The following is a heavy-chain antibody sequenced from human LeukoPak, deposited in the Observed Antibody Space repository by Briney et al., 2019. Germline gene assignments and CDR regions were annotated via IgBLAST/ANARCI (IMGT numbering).Heavy chain of an antibody. D-gene: IGHD3-3*01. V-gene: IGHV4-4*07. J-gene: IGHJ3*02. CDR2: IYTSGGT. CDR1: GGSISSYY. CDR3: ARDIEYYDFWSGYQKIGLRAFDI. Sequence: PSETLSLTCTVSGGSISSYYWSWIRQPAGKGLEWIGRIYTSGGTNYNPSLKSRVTMSVDTSKNQFSLKLSSVTAADTAVYYCARDIEYYDFWSGYQKIGLRAFDIWGQGTMVTVSS.